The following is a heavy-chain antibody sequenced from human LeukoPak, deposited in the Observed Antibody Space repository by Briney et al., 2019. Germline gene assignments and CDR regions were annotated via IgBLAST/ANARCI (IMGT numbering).Heavy chain of an antibody. Sequence: ASVKVSCKASGGTFSSYAISWVRQAPGQGLEWMGGNTPIFGTANYAQKFQGRVTITTDESTSTAYMELSSLRSEDTAVYYCARAAARRMPSHYFDYWGQGTLVTVSS. CDR1: GGTFSSYA. V-gene: IGHV1-69*05. J-gene: IGHJ4*02. D-gene: IGHD6-6*01. CDR2: NTPIFGTA. CDR3: ARAAARRMPSHYFDY.